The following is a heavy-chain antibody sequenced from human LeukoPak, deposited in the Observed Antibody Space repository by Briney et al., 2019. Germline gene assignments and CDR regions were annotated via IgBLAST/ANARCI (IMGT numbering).Heavy chain of an antibody. V-gene: IGHV1-8*03. Sequence: ASVKVSCKASGYTFTSYDINWVRQAPGQGLEWKGWMNPNSGNTGYAQKFQGRVTITRNTSISTAYMELSSLRSEDTAVYYCASNHCRSSTSCHPFDYWGQGTLVTVSS. CDR3: ASNHCRSSTSCHPFDY. D-gene: IGHD2-2*01. J-gene: IGHJ4*02. CDR1: GYTFTSYD. CDR2: MNPNSGNT.